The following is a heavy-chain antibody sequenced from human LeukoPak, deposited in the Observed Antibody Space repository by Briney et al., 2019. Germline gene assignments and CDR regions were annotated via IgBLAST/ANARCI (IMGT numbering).Heavy chain of an antibody. V-gene: IGHV4-61*02. CDR3: ASGDYGAGSPVMRY. Sequence: SETLSLTCTVSGGSVTRGAYSWTWIRQPVGKGLEWIGRIYTSGDTKYNPSLKSRVTISVGASNNQFSLKLTSVTATDTAVYYCASGDYGAGSPVMRYWGHGTLVIVSS. D-gene: IGHD3-10*01. CDR1: GGSVTRGAYS. CDR2: IYTSGDT. J-gene: IGHJ4*01.